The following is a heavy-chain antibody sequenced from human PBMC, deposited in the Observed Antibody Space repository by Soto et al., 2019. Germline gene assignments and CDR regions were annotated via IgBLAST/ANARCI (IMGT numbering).Heavy chain of an antibody. CDR3: ATYTAFAKYYFDY. V-gene: IGHV4-30-2*01. CDR1: GGGITNTGDS. J-gene: IGHJ4*02. D-gene: IGHD3-16*01. CDR2: IYPSRTL. Sequence: PXDTLSLSCSVCGGGITNTGDSWSLIRQPPGKGLEWIGYIYPSRTLFYNPSLNSRVTISADTSNNQFSLKLTSVTAADTAVYFCATYTAFAKYYFDYWGRGTLVTGSS.